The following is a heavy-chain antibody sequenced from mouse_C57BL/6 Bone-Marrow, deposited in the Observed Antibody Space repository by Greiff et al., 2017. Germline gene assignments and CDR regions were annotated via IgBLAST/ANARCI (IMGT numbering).Heavy chain of an antibody. CDR1: GYTFTDYY. V-gene: IGHV1-75*01. CDR2: IFPGSGST. J-gene: IGHJ3*01. CDR3: ARKELLSWFAY. Sequence: VQLQQSGPELVKPGASVKISCKASGYTFTDYYINWVKQRPGQGLEWIGWIFPGSGSTYYNEKFKGKATLTVDKSSSTAYMLLRSLTSEDSAVYFCARKELLSWFAYWGQGTLVTVSA.